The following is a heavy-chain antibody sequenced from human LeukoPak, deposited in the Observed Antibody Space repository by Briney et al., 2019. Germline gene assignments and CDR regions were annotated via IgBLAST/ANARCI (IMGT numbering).Heavy chain of an antibody. CDR1: GGTFSSYA. CDR2: IIPIFGTA. CDR3: ARDKGFQYYYMDV. D-gene: IGHD3-3*01. J-gene: IGHJ6*03. V-gene: IGHV1-69*05. Sequence: GSSVKVSCKASGGTFSSYAISWVRQAPGQGLEWMGRIIPIFGTANYARKFQGRVTITTDESTSTAYMELSSLRSEGTAVYYCARDKGFQYYYMDVWGKGTTVTVSS.